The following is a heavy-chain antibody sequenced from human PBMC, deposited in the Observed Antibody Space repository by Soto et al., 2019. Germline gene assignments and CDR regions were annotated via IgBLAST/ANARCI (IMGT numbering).Heavy chain of an antibody. V-gene: IGHV4-59*01. Sequence: QVQLQESGPGLVKPSETLSLTCTVSGGSISSYYWSWIRQPPGKGLEWIGYIYYSGSTNYNPSLKSRVTISVDTSKNQFSLKLSSVTAADTAVYYCARVPAYCGGDCSGWFDPWGQGTLVTVSS. CDR1: GGSISSYY. CDR3: ARVPAYCGGDCSGWFDP. J-gene: IGHJ5*02. D-gene: IGHD2-21*02. CDR2: IYYSGST.